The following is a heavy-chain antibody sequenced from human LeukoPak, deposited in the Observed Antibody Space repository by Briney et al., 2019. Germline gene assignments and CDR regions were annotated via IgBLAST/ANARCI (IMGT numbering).Heavy chain of an antibody. CDR2: IYYSGST. V-gene: IGHV4-39*07. D-gene: IGHD3-22*01. CDR3: ARSYDSSGSGFDY. Sequence: PSETLSLTCTVSGGSISSSSYYWGWIRQPPGKGLEWIGYIYYSGSTYYNPSLKSRVAISVDRSKNQFSLKLSSVTAADTAVYYCARSYDSSGSGFDYWGQGTLVTVSS. J-gene: IGHJ4*02. CDR1: GGSISSSSYY.